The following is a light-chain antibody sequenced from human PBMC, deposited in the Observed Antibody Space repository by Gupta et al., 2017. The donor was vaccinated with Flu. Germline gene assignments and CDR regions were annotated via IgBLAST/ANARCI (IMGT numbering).Light chain of an antibody. CDR2: EAS. J-gene: IGKJ4*01. V-gene: IGKV1-5*03. CDR3: QQYNSYSLT. CDR1: QSISSR. Sequence: DIQMTKSPSTLSASVGDRVTITGRASQSISSRLAWYQQKPGKAPKLLIYEASSLESGVPSRFSGSGSGTEFTLTISSVQPDDFATFYCQQYNSYSLTFGGGTKVEIK.